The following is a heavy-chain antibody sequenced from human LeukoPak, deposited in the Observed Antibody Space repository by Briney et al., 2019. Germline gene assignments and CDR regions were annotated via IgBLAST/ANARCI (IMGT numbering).Heavy chain of an antibody. D-gene: IGHD6-19*01. CDR2: ISSSGDSI. CDR3: ARGGYSSGWYSSPDS. Sequence: GGSLRLSCAASGFTLSDYYMSWIRQAPGKGLEWVSYISSSGDSIYYADSVKGRFTISRDNAKNSLFLQMNSLRAEDTALYYCARGGYSSGWYSSPDSWGQGALVTVSS. J-gene: IGHJ4*02. V-gene: IGHV3-11*01. CDR1: GFTLSDYY.